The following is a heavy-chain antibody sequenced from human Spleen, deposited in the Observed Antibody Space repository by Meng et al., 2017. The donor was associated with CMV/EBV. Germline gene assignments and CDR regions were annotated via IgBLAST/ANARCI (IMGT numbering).Heavy chain of an antibody. D-gene: IGHD3-10*01. CDR2: INPKSGGT. V-gene: IGHV1-2*02. CDR3: ANARDLLPPPNWFDP. Sequence: ASVKVSCKASGYSFTGYYMHWVRQAPGQGLEWMGWINPKSGGTHYAHKFEARVTMTRETSISTAYMELTRLTSDDTAVYYCANARDLLPPPNWFDPWGQGTLVTVSS. CDR1: GYSFTGYY. J-gene: IGHJ5*02.